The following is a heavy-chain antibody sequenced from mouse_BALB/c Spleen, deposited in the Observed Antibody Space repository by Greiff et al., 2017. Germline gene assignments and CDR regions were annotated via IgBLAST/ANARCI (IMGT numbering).Heavy chain of an antibody. CDR2: ISNGGGST. Sequence: EVQLQESGGGLVQPGGSLKLSCAASGFTFSSYTMSWVRQTPEKRLEWVAYISNGGGSTYYPDTVKGRFTISRDNAKNTLYLQMSSLKSEDTAMYYCARDYYGNGGFAYWGQGTLVTVSA. CDR3: ARDYYGNGGFAY. V-gene: IGHV5-12-2*01. J-gene: IGHJ3*01. D-gene: IGHD2-1*01. CDR1: GFTFSSYT.